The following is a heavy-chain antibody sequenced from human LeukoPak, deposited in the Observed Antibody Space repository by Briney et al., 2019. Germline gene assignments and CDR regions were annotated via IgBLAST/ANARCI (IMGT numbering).Heavy chain of an antibody. CDR2: ISAYNGNT. V-gene: IGHV1-18*01. J-gene: IGHJ4*02. Sequence: ASVKVSCKASGYTFTSYGISWVRQAPGQGLEWMGWISAYNGNTNYAQKLQGRVTMTTDTSTSTAYMELRSLRSDDTAVYYCARITTMVRGVDPPDYWGQGTLVTVSS. CDR3: ARITTMVRGVDPPDY. D-gene: IGHD3-10*01. CDR1: GYTFTSYG.